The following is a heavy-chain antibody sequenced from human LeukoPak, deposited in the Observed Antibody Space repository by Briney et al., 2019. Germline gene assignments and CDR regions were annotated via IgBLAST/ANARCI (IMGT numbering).Heavy chain of an antibody. CDR3: ARGYDSYGYYIDY. CDR2: ISYDGSNT. CDR1: GFTFSNYP. J-gene: IGHJ4*02. D-gene: IGHD3-22*01. Sequence: GGSLRLSCAASGFTFSNYPMYWVRQAPGKGLEWVTVISYDGSNTFYGDSVKGRFTISRDNSKNTLYLQMNSLRAEDTAVYYCARGYDSYGYYIDYWGQGTLVTVSS. V-gene: IGHV3-30*04.